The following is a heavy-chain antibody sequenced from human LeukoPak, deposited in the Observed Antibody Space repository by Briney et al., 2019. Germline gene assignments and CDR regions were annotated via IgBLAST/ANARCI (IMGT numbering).Heavy chain of an antibody. CDR3: ASNYYGSGRQDY. CDR2: IYHSGST. CDR1: GGSISSSNW. V-gene: IGHV4-4*02. Sequence: SETLSLTCAVSGGSISSSNWWSWVRQPPGKGLEWIGEIYHSGSTNYNPSLKSRVTISVDKSKNQFSLKLSSVTAADTAVYYCASNYYGSGRQDYWGQGTLVTVSS. D-gene: IGHD3-10*01. J-gene: IGHJ4*02.